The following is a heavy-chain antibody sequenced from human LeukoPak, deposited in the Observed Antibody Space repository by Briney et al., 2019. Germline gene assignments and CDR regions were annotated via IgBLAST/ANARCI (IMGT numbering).Heavy chain of an antibody. V-gene: IGHV3-7*01. CDR1: GFTFSNFW. CDR3: ARGSSGYYCDHFQT. D-gene: IGHD3-22*01. Sequence: PGGSLRLSCAASGFTFSNFWMTWIRQAPGKRLEWVAKIKQDGIEKYYVDSVEGRFTVSRDNTKNTLLLQMDSLRAEDTAVYYCARGSSGYYCDHFQTWGQGSLVTVSS. CDR2: IKQDGIEK. J-gene: IGHJ1*01.